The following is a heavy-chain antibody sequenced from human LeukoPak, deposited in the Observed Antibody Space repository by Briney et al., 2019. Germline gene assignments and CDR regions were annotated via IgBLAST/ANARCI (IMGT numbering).Heavy chain of an antibody. V-gene: IGHV4-61*02. Sequence: SETLSLTCTVSGGSISSGSYYWSWIRQPAGKGLEWIGRIYTSGSTKYNPSLKSRVTISVDTSKNQFSLKLSSVTAADTAVYYCARNRYYYGSGNYGVPNWFDPWGQGTLVTVSS. CDR2: IYTSGST. J-gene: IGHJ5*02. CDR3: ARNRYYYGSGNYGVPNWFDP. CDR1: GGSISSGSYY. D-gene: IGHD3-10*01.